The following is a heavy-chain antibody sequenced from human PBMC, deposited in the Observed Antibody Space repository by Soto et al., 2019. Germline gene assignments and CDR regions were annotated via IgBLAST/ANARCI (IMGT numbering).Heavy chain of an antibody. CDR1: GFTVRSNY. D-gene: IGHD1-26*01. J-gene: IGHJ3*02. CDR2: IYAGGNT. Sequence: LRLSCAASGFTVRSNYMSWIRQPPGKGLEWVSVIYAGGNTYYADSVKGRFTISRDNPKNTLYLQMNSLRAEDTAVYFCARSPPGPRWGDAFDIWGQGTMVTVSS. V-gene: IGHV3-53*01. CDR3: ARSPPGPRWGDAFDI.